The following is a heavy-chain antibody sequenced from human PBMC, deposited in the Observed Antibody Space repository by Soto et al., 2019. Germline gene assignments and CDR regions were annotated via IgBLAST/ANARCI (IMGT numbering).Heavy chain of an antibody. D-gene: IGHD5-12*01. CDR2: INHSGST. J-gene: IGHJ4*02. V-gene: IGHV4-34*01. CDR1: GGSFSGYY. CDR3: ATLTGIVATIDY. Sequence: SETLSLTCAVYGGSFSGYYWSWIRQPPGKGLEWIGEINHSGSTNYNPSLKSRVTISVDTSKNQFSLKLSSVTAADTAVYYCATLTGIVATIDYWGQGTLVT.